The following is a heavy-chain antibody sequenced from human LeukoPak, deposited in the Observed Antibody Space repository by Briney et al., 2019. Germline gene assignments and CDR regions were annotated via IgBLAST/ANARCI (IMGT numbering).Heavy chain of an antibody. V-gene: IGHV3-15*01. J-gene: IGHJ4*02. CDR3: TTDRGVAARPLFDF. Sequence: GGSLRLSCAASGFTFTNALMGWVRQAPGKGLEWIGRIKSKTDGGTTDYAAPVKGRFTISRDDSRNTLYLQSNSLKSEDTAEYYCTTDRGVAARPLFDFWGQGILVTVSS. CDR1: GFTFTNAL. CDR2: IKSKTDGGTT. D-gene: IGHD6-6*01.